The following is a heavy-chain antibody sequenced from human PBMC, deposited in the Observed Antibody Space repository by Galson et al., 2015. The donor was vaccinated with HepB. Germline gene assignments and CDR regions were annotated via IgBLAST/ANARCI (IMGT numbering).Heavy chain of an antibody. V-gene: IGHV1-18*01. CDR2: ISAYNGNT. Sequence: SVKVSCKASGYTFTSYGISWVRQAPGQGLEWMGWISAYNGNTNYAQRLQGRVTMTTDTSTSTAYMELRSLRSDDTAVYYCARVPPEVPKYYDYVWGSYGWFDPWGQGTLVTVSS. D-gene: IGHD3-16*01. CDR1: GYTFTSYG. CDR3: ARVPPEVPKYYDYVWGSYGWFDP. J-gene: IGHJ5*02.